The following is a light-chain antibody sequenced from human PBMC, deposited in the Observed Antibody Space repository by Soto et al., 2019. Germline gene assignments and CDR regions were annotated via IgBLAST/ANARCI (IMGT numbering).Light chain of an antibody. CDR3: PQYNTWQLWR. CDR2: VAS. J-gene: IGKJ1*01. V-gene: IGKV3-15*01. CDR1: QSVSSN. Sequence: IVMKNSPVTLSLSEGDRAAXSCRASQSVSSNLAWYQQEPGQPPKLLIYVASTSASSIPSRFSCNGSRAEFTLTITTLHAEDYAVSCCPQYNTWQLWRFCQGTKV.